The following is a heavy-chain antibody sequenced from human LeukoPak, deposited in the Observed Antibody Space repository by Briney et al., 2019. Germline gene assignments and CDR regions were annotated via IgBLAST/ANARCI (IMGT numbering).Heavy chain of an antibody. CDR3: ARGDYFYHETSGHSFYFDY. CDR1: GYSVSSGYY. CDR2: AYQTGRT. D-gene: IGHD3-22*01. V-gene: IGHV4-38-2*02. J-gene: IGHJ4*02. Sequence: SETLSLTCSVSGYSVSSGYYWGWIRQTPDKGLEWIGTAYQTGRTYYNPSLKSRVTISVDTSKNQFSLKLSSVTAADTAVYYCARGDYFYHETSGHSFYFDYWGQGTLVTVSS.